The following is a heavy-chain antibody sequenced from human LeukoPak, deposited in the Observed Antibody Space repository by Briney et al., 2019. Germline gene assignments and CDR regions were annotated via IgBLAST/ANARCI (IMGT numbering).Heavy chain of an antibody. CDR3: ARESGYLYGMDV. Sequence: SETLSLTCTVSGGSLSSYYWSWIRQPPGKGLEWIGYIYYSGSTNYNPSLKSRVTISVDTSKNQFSLKLSSVTAADTAVYYCARESGYLYGMDVWGQGTTVTVSS. CDR2: IYYSGST. D-gene: IGHD1-26*01. CDR1: GGSLSSYY. J-gene: IGHJ6*02. V-gene: IGHV4-59*01.